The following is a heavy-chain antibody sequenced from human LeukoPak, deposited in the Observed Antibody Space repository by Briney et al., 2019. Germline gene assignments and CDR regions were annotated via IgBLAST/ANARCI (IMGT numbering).Heavy chain of an antibody. D-gene: IGHD1-7*01. Sequence: SETLSLTCTVSGGSISSYYWSWIRQPPGKGLEWIGYIYYSGSTNYNPSLKSRVTISVDTSKNQFSLKLSSVTAADTAVYYCAREDGSGTTFGLFGPWGQGTLVTVSS. CDR2: IYYSGST. CDR3: AREDGSGTTFGLFGP. V-gene: IGHV4-59*12. CDR1: GGSISSYY. J-gene: IGHJ5*02.